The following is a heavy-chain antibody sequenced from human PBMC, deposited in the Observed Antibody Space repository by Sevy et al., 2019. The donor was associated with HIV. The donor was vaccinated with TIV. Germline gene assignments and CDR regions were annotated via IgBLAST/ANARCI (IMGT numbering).Heavy chain of an antibody. J-gene: IGHJ6*03. Sequence: SETLSLTCTVSGGSISSYYWSWIRQPPGKGLEWIGYIYYSGSTNYNPSLKSRVTISVDTSKNQFSLKLSSVTAADTAVYYCARGGPTPGYYYYMDVWGKVTTFTVSS. V-gene: IGHV4-59*01. CDR3: ARGGPTPGYYYYMDV. D-gene: IGHD1-26*01. CDR2: IYYSGST. CDR1: GGSISSYY.